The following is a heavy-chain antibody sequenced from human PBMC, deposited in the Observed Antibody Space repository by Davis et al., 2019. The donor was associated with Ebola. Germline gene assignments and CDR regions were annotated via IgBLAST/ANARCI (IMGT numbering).Heavy chain of an antibody. Sequence: GESLKISCVVPGFTIADAWLHWVRQAPGKGLEWVGLIRANRDGGTTDYAAHVKGRFTISRDDSKNTLYLHMDSLKIDDTGMYYCSQLYRLDPWGQGARVTVSA. V-gene: IGHV3-15*01. J-gene: IGHJ5*02. CDR3: SQLYRLDP. CDR2: IRANRDGGTT. D-gene: IGHD1-1*01. CDR1: GFTIADAW.